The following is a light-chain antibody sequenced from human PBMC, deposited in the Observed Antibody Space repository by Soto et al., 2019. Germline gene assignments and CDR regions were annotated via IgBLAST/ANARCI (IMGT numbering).Light chain of an antibody. V-gene: IGLV2-14*01. CDR3: SSYTSSSPYV. J-gene: IGLJ1*01. CDR2: DVS. Sequence: QSALTQPDSVSGSPGQSITISCTGTSSDVGGYNYDSWYQQHPGKAPKHMIYDVSNRPSGVSNRFSGSKSGNTASLTISGLQAEDEADYYCSSYTSSSPYVFGTGTKLTVL. CDR1: SSDVGGYNY.